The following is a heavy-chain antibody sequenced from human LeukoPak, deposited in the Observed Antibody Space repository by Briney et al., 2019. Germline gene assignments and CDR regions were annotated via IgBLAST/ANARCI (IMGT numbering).Heavy chain of an antibody. J-gene: IGHJ4*02. CDR3: ASSLTGYSSSWFLAY. CDR1: GGSISSGSYY. CDR2: IYTSGSP. Sequence: SETLSLTCTVSGGSISSGSYYWSWIRQPAGKGLEWIGRIYTSGSPNYNPSLKSRVTISLDTSKNQFSLRVPSVTAADTAFYFCASSLTGYSSSWFLAYWGPGTLVTVSS. V-gene: IGHV4-61*02. D-gene: IGHD6-13*01.